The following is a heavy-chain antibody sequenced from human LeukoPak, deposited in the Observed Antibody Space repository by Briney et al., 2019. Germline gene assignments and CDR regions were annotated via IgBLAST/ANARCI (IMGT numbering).Heavy chain of an antibody. D-gene: IGHD3-16*01. Sequence: GGSLRLSCAASGFTFSRHWMTWVRKAPGKGLEWVASINHNGNVNYYVDSVKGRFTISRDNAKNSLYLQMSNLRAEDTAVYFCARGGGLDVWGQGATVTVSS. CDR2: INHNGNVN. V-gene: IGHV3-7*03. J-gene: IGHJ6*02. CDR1: GFTFSRHW. CDR3: ARGGGLDV.